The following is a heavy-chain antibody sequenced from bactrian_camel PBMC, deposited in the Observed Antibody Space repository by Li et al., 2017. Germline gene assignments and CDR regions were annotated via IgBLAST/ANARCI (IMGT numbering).Heavy chain of an antibody. CDR2: IENSGTT. V-gene: IGHV3S53*01. CDR1: GDPGCKYD. D-gene: IGHD6*01. Sequence: HVQLVESGGGLVQPGGSLRLSCTRSGDPGCKYDMSWYRRSAPGEDRKFVAGIENSGTTAYADSEKGRFTISRDDRKNTVYLQMNNLQPEDTAMYYCAEGRGSRGEHCYSLNYWGQGTQVTVS. J-gene: IGHJ4*01. CDR3: AEGRGSRGEHCYSLNY.